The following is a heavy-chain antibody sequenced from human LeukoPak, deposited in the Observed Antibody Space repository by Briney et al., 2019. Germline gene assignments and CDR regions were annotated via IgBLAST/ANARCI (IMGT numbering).Heavy chain of an antibody. V-gene: IGHV4-59*01. CDR1: GVSISGYY. Sequence: SETLSLTCTVSGVSISGYYWSWIRQPPGKGLEWIGYIYYSGSTDYNPSLKSRVTISVDTSKNQFSLKLSSVTAADTAVYFCAVGSASAYYYFYYMDVWGKGATVTVSS. CDR3: AVGSASAYYYFYYMDV. CDR2: IYYSGST. D-gene: IGHD1-26*01. J-gene: IGHJ6*03.